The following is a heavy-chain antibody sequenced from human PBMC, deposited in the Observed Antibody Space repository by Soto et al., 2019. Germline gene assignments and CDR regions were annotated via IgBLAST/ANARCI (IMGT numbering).Heavy chain of an antibody. CDR3: AKPTNSSGSTPFNYGMDV. CDR2: MSSSSAST. J-gene: IGHJ6*02. CDR1: GFTFSSYA. D-gene: IGHD6-19*01. V-gene: IGHV3-23*01. Sequence: GGSLRLSCAASGFTFSSYAMNWVRQAPGKGLEWVSSMSSSSASTYYADSVKGRFTSSRDNSKNTLYLQMNSLRAEDTAVYYCAKPTNSSGSTPFNYGMDVWGQGTTVTVSS.